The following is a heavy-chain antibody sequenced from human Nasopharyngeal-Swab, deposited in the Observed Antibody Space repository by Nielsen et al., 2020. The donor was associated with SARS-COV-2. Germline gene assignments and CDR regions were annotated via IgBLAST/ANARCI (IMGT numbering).Heavy chain of an antibody. CDR2: INHSGST. D-gene: IGHD4-17*01. J-gene: IGHJ4*02. V-gene: IGHV4-34*01. CDR1: GGSFSGYY. CDR3: ARGHDYGDYATYDY. Sequence: SETLSLTCAVYGGSFSGYYWSWIRQPPGKGLEWIGEINHSGSTNYNPSLKSRVTISVDTSKNQFSLKLCSVTAADTAVYYCARGHDYGDYATYDYWGQGTLVTVSS.